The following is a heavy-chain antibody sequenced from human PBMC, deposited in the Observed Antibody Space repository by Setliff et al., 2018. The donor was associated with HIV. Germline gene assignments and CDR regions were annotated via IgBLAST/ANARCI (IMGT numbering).Heavy chain of an antibody. CDR2: IYTTGST. CDR3: ATHFDSSSWYSFDY. Sequence: SETLSLTCTVSGGSISTGSYYWSWIRQPAGKGLEWVGRIYTTGSTYYNPPLTSRVTMSVDTSKNQFSLKVRSVTVADTAVYYCATHFDSSSWYSFDYWGQGTLVTVSS. J-gene: IGHJ4*02. D-gene: IGHD6-13*01. CDR1: GGSISTGSYY. V-gene: IGHV4-61*02.